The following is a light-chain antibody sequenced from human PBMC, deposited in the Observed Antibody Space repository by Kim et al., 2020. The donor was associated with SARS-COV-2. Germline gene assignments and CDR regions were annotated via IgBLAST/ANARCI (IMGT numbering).Light chain of an antibody. V-gene: IGKV1D-16*01. Sequence: DIQMTQSPSSLSASVGDTVTITCRASQGISTSLAWYQQKPEKAPKSLLYGASSLQSGVPSRFSGSGSGTDFTLTISSLQPEDFATYYCQQYSTYPRTFGQGTTVDIK. CDR1: QGISTS. J-gene: IGKJ1*01. CDR2: GAS. CDR3: QQYSTYPRT.